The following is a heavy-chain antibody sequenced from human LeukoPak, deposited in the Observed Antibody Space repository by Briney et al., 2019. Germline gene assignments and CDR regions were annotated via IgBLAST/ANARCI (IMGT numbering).Heavy chain of an antibody. J-gene: IGHJ4*02. D-gene: IGHD4-23*01. CDR2: INSDGSST. CDR1: GFTFSSHW. Sequence: GGSLRLSCAASGFTFSSHWMHWVRQAPGKGLVWVSRINSDGSSTTYADSVKGRFTISRDNSKSTLYLQVNSLRAEDTALYYCAKEYYGGWGDDWGQGTLVTVSS. V-gene: IGHV3-74*01. CDR3: AKEYYGGWGDD.